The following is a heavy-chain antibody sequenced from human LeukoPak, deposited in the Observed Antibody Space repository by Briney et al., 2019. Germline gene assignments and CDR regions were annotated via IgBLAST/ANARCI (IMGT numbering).Heavy chain of an antibody. V-gene: IGHV4-34*01. CDR3: ARGVLKKIYGDYGNHP. Sequence: SETLSLTCAVYGGSFSGYYWSWIRQPPGKGLEWIGEINHSGSTNYNPSLKSRVTISVDTSKNQFSLKLSSVTAADTAVYYRARGVLKKIYGDYGNHPWGQGTLATVSS. CDR1: GGSFSGYY. D-gene: IGHD4-17*01. CDR2: INHSGST. J-gene: IGHJ5*02.